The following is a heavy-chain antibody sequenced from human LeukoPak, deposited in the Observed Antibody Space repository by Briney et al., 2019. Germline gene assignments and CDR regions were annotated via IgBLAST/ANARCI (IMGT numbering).Heavy chain of an antibody. CDR2: IVVGSGNT. Sequence: SVTVSCKASGFTFTSSAVQWVRPARGQRLEWIGWIVVGSGNTNYAQKFQERITITRDMSTSTAYMELSSLRSEDTAVYYCAAVYYGSGISKFDPGGGDTLVTVSS. J-gene: IGHJ5*02. CDR3: AAVYYGSGISKFDP. V-gene: IGHV1-58*01. D-gene: IGHD3-10*01. CDR1: GFTFTSSA.